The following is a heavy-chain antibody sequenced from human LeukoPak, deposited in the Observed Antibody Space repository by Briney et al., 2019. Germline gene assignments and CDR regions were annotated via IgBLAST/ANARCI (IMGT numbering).Heavy chain of an antibody. J-gene: IGHJ6*02. CDR3: ARHGRGTAMVPSIYYYYGMDV. D-gene: IGHD5-18*01. CDR1: YY. CDR2: IYYSGST. V-gene: IGHV4-39*01. Sequence: YYMSWIRQPPGKGLEWIGSIYYSGSTYYNPSLKSRVTISVDTSKNQFSLKLSSVTAADTAVYYCARHGRGTAMVPSIYYYYGMDVWGQGTTVTVSS.